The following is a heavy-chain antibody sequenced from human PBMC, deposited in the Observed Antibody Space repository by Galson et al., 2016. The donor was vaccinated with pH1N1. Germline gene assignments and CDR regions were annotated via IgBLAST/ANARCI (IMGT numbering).Heavy chain of an antibody. D-gene: IGHD3-10*01. CDR2: IKYDESDI. CDR3: ARLFRFEQGSYYRAFDV. Sequence: SLRLSCAASGFRFSSYWMTWVRQAAGKGPEWVASIKYDESDIKYVESVKGRFIISRDNEMNALYLEMSSLRVEDTSVYHCARLFRFEQGSYYRAFDVWGQGTMVTVSS. J-gene: IGHJ3*01. CDR1: GFRFSSYW. V-gene: IGHV3-7*03.